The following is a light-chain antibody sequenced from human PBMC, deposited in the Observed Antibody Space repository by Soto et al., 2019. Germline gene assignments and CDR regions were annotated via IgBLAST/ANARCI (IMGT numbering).Light chain of an antibody. V-gene: IGKV3-20*01. J-gene: IGKJ3*01. CDR2: DAS. CDR1: QSVSSY. CDR3: QQYGRSPFT. Sequence: EIVMTQSPATRSVSPVERATLSCRASQSVSSYLAWYQQKPGQAPRLLIYDASNRATGIPARFSGSGSGTDFTLTISRLEPEDFAVYYCQQYGRSPFTFGPGTKVD.